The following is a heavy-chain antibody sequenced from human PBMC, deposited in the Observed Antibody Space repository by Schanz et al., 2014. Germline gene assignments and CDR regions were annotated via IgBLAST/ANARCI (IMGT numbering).Heavy chain of an antibody. V-gene: IGHV3-7*01. CDR1: SNYC. CDR2: IKQDGSEE. CDR3: ASRDATEGNAYEI. J-gene: IGHJ3*02. Sequence: SNYCMSWVRQAPGKGLEWVANIKQDGSEEYYVDSVKDRFTISRDNAKNLLYLQMNRLRAEDTAVHYCASRDATEGNAYEIWARGTMITDSS.